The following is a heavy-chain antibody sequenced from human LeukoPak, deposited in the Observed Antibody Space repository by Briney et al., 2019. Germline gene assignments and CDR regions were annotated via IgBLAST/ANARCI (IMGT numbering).Heavy chain of an antibody. CDR2: IYHSGST. V-gene: IGHV4-38-2*01. CDR1: GYSISSGYY. CDR3: ARPRIDCSSTSCWTFVY. D-gene: IGHD2-2*01. J-gene: IGHJ4*02. Sequence: SETLSLTCAVSGYSISSGYYWGWIRQPPGKGLEWIGSIYHSGSTYYNPSLKSRVTISVDTSKHQFSLKLSSVTAADTAVYYCARPRIDCSSTSCWTFVYWGQGTLVTVSS.